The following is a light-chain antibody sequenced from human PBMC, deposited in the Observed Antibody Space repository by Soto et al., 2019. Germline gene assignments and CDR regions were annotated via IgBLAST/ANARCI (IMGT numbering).Light chain of an antibody. V-gene: IGKV1-5*01. CDR3: QQYNSYPWT. Sequence: DIQMTQSPSTLSPSVGDRVTITCRASQSISSWLAWYQQKPGKAPKLLIYDASSLESGVPSRFSGSGSGTEFTLTISSLQPDDFATYYCQQYNSYPWTFGQGTK. J-gene: IGKJ1*01. CDR1: QSISSW. CDR2: DAS.